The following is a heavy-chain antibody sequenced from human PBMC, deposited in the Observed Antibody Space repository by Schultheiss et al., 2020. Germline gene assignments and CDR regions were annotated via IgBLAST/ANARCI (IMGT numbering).Heavy chain of an antibody. V-gene: IGHV3-33*01. J-gene: IGHJ6*02. CDR3: ARDVYYYGMDV. CDR1: GFTFSSYG. Sequence: GGSLRLSCAASGFTFSSYGMHWVRQAPGKGLEWVAVIWYDGSNKYYADSVKGRFTISRDNSKNSLYLQMNSLRAEDTAVYYCARDVYYYGMDVWGQGTTVTVSS. CDR2: IWYDGSNK.